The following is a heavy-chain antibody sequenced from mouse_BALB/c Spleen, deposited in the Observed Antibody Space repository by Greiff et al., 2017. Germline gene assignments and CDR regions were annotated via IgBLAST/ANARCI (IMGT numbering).Heavy chain of an antibody. V-gene: IGHV1S56*01. Sequence: VQLQQSGPELVKPGASVRISCKASGYTFTSYYIHWVKQRPGQGLEWIGWIYPGNVNTKYNEKFKGKATLTADKSSSTAYMQLSSLTSEDSAVYFCARAGDSCYYAMDYWGQGTSVTVSS. J-gene: IGHJ4*01. CDR3: ARAGDSCYYAMDY. CDR2: IYPGNVNT. CDR1: GYTFTSYY.